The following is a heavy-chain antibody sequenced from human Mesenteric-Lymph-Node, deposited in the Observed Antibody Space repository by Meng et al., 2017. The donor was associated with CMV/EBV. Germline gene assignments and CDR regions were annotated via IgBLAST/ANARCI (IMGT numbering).Heavy chain of an antibody. V-gene: IGHV5-51*01. CDR2: IYPGDSDT. CDR1: GYGFTSYW. D-gene: IGHD3-10*01. J-gene: IGHJ4*02. CDR3: ARQEGYYGPGRVFDY. Sequence: SGYGFTSYWIGWVRQMPGKGLEWMGIIYPGDSDTRYSPSFQGQVTISADKSISTAYLQWSSLKASDTAMYYCARQEGYYGPGRVFDYWGQGTLVTVSS.